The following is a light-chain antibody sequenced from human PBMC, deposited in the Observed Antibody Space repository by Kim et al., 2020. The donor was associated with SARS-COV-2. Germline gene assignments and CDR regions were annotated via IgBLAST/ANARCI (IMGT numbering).Light chain of an antibody. V-gene: IGKV1-5*03. Sequence: ACVGDRVTITCRASQSISSWLAWYQQNPGKAPKVLIYKASTLQSGVPSRFSGTGSGTEFTLTINSLQPDDSATYYCQQYTDYPFTFGQGTKLEI. CDR3: QQYTDYPFT. J-gene: IGKJ2*01. CDR1: QSISSW. CDR2: KAS.